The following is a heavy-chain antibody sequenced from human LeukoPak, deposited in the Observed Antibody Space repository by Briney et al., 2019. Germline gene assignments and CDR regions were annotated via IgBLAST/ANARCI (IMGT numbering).Heavy chain of an antibody. CDR2: IKSDGSSP. CDR3: AKESSDSPSY. D-gene: IGHD3-22*01. Sequence: GGSLRLSCAASGFTFSSYWMHWVRQAPGKGLVWVSRIKSDGSSPTYADSVKGRFTISRDNAKNTLYLQMNSLRAEDTAVYYCAKESSDSPSYWGQGTLVTVSS. J-gene: IGHJ4*02. V-gene: IGHV3-74*01. CDR1: GFTFSSYW.